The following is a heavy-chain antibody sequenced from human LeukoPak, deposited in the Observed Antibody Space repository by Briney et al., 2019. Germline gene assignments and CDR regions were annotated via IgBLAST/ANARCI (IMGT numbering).Heavy chain of an antibody. CDR3: ARDRGGYEFFDY. Sequence: GGSLRLSCAASGFTFSGHSMNWVRQAPGKGLEWVPYISTGSGTIYYTDSVKGRFTISRDNAKNSLYLQMNSLRDEDTAVYYCARDRGGYEFFDYWGQGTLVTVSS. J-gene: IGHJ4*02. CDR2: ISTGSGTI. CDR1: GFTFSGHS. V-gene: IGHV3-48*02. D-gene: IGHD5-12*01.